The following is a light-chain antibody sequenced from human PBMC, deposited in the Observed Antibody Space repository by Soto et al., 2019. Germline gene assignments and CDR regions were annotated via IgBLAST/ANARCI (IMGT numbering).Light chain of an antibody. J-gene: IGLJ3*02. V-gene: IGLV6-57*04. CDR2: ENK. Sequence: NFMLTQPHSVSEPPGKTVSISCTRSSGNIASNYVQWYQQRPGSAPTTVIYENKHRPSGVPDRFSGSIDSSSNSASLTISGLKTEDEADYYCQSYDSSSRVFGGGTKVTVL. CDR1: SGNIASNY. CDR3: QSYDSSSRV.